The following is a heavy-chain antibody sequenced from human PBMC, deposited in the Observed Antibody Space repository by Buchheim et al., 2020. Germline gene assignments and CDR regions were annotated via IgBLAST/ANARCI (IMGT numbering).Heavy chain of an antibody. CDR2: INSAGSST. V-gene: IGHV3-74*02. Sequence: EVQLVESGGGLVQPGGSLRLSCAASGFTFSSYWMHWVRQAPGKGLVWVSRINSAGSSTSYADSVMGGFIISSDNATNTLYLQMNRLRAEDTAVYYCARGVLRFWEWHSSYGMDVWGQGTT. D-gene: IGHD3-3*01. J-gene: IGHJ6*02. CDR1: GFTFSSYW. CDR3: ARGVLRFWEWHSSYGMDV.